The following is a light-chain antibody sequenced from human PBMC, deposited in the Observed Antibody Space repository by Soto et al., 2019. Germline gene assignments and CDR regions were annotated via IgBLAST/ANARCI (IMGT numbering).Light chain of an antibody. V-gene: IGKV1-5*01. J-gene: IGKJ1*01. Sequence: DIQMTQSPSTLSASVGDRVTITCRASQSISSWLAWYHQKPGKAPKLLIYDVSSLESGVPSRFSGSGSGTEFTLTISSLQPDDFTTYNCQKYNSYPWTFRQGTKVEIK. CDR1: QSISSW. CDR2: DVS. CDR3: QKYNSYPWT.